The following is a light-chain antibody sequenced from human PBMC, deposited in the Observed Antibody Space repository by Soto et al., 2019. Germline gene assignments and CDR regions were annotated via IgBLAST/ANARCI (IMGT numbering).Light chain of an antibody. J-gene: IGKJ2*01. Sequence: EVVFTQSPSTLSLSPGERATLSCRASQSISSYLAWYQQKPGQSPRLLISDASNRATGIPARFSGSGTGTDFTLTISSLEPEDFVVYYCQQRSNWPPTFGQGTKVDIK. CDR1: QSISSY. CDR2: DAS. CDR3: QQRSNWPPT. V-gene: IGKV3-11*01.